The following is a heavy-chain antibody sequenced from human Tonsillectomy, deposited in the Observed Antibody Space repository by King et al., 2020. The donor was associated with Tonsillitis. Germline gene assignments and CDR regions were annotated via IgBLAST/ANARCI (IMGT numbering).Heavy chain of an antibody. Sequence: HVQLVESGGGVVQPGRSLRLSCAASGFSFNSYGMHWVRQAQGKGLEWLAVISYDGSNEYYADSVKGRFTISRDNSKNTLYLQMNSLRGEDTAVYYCARDPTPHHYGSSDYWGQGTLVTVSS. CDR3: ARDPTPHHYGSSDY. J-gene: IGHJ4*02. D-gene: IGHD3-10*01. V-gene: IGHV3-30*03. CDR2: ISYDGSNE. CDR1: GFSFNSYG.